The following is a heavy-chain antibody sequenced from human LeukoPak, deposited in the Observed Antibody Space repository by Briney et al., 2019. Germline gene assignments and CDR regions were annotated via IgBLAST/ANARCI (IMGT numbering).Heavy chain of an antibody. CDR1: GYTFTSYY. Sequence: ASVKVSCKASGYTFTSYYMHWVRQAPGQGLEWMGIINPSGGSTSYAQKFQGRVTMTRDMSTSTVYMELSSLRSEDTAVYYCAREQWVLRSWFDPWGQGTLVTVSS. CDR3: AREQWVLRSWFDP. J-gene: IGHJ5*02. CDR2: INPSGGST. V-gene: IGHV1-46*01. D-gene: IGHD1-26*01.